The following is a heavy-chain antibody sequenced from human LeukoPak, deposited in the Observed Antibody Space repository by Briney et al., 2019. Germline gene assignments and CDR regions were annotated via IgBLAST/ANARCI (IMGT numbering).Heavy chain of an antibody. J-gene: IGHJ6*03. Sequence: GESLKISCKGSGYSFTSYCIGWVRQMPGKGLEWMGIIYPGDSDNRYSPSFQGQVTISADQSISTAFLQWSSLKASDTATYYCARHGPYDFWSGYSYYYYYMDVWGKGTTVTVSS. CDR1: GYSFTSYC. CDR3: ARHGPYDFWSGYSYYYYYMDV. V-gene: IGHV5-51*01. D-gene: IGHD3-3*01. CDR2: IYPGDSDN.